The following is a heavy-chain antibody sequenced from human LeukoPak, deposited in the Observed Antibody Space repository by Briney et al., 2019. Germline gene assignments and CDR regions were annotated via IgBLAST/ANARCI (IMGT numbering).Heavy chain of an antibody. CDR2: IIPIFGIA. D-gene: IGHD1-26*01. CDR1: GGTFSSYA. J-gene: IGHJ4*02. Sequence: SVKVSCKASGGTFSSYAISWVRQAPGQGLEWMGRIIPIFGIANYAQKFQGRVTITADKSTGTAYMELSSLRSEDTAVYYCATGGTKWEPNFDYWGQGTLVTVSS. V-gene: IGHV1-69*04. CDR3: ATGGTKWEPNFDY.